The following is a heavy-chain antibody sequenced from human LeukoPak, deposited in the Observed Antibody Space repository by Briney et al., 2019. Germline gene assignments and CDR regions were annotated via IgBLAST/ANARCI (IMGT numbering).Heavy chain of an antibody. CDR1: GGSISSYY. V-gene: IGHV4-59*01. D-gene: IGHD6-19*01. CDR2: IYYSGST. J-gene: IGHJ6*03. CDR3: ARVTPYSSGSNYMDV. Sequence: PSGTLSLTCTVSGGSISSYYWSWIRQPPGKGLEWIGYIYYSGSTNYNPSLKSRVTISVDTSKNQFSLKLSSVTAADTAVYYCARVTPYSSGSNYMDVWGKGTTVTISS.